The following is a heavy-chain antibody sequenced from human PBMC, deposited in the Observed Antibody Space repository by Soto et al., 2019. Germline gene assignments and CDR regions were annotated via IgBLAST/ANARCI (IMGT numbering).Heavy chain of an antibody. Sequence: PSETLSLTCSVSGGSISSGNWWTRVRQPPGKGLEWIGEIYRGGNSNYNPSLKSRVIISVDKSKNQFSLNLSSVTAADTAVYYCAHCASFRYFDSWGQGALVTVSS. D-gene: IGHD2-21*01. CDR2: IYRGGNS. J-gene: IGHJ4*02. CDR3: AHCASFRYFDS. V-gene: IGHV4-4*02. CDR1: GGSISSGNW.